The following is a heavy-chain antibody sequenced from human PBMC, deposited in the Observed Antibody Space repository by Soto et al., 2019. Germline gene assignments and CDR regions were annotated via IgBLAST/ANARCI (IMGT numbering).Heavy chain of an antibody. Sequence: ASVKVSCKASGFTFTKNAIHWVRQAPGQRLEWMGWINAANGNTNYAQKLQGRVTMTTDTSTSTAYMELRSLRSDDTAVYYCARAVLRYFDWPIGDAFDIWGQGTMVTV. CDR3: ARAVLRYFDWPIGDAFDI. J-gene: IGHJ3*02. CDR2: INAANGNT. D-gene: IGHD3-9*01. CDR1: GFTFTKNA. V-gene: IGHV1-3*01.